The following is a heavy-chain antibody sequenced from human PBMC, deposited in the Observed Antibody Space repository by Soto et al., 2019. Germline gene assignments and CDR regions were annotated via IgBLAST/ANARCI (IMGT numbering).Heavy chain of an antibody. Sequence: ASVKVSCKASGGTFSSYAISWVRQAPGQGLEWMGGIIPIFGTANYAQKFQGRVTITADESTSTAYMELSSLRSEDTAVYYCANPFGSAAGVDHRAYYYYGMDVWGQGTTVTVSS. CDR3: ANPFGSAAGVDHRAYYYYGMDV. V-gene: IGHV1-69*13. CDR2: IIPIFGTA. CDR1: GGTFSSYA. J-gene: IGHJ6*02. D-gene: IGHD1-26*01.